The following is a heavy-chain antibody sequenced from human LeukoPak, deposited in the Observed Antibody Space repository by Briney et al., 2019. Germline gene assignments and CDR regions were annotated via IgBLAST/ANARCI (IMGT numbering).Heavy chain of an antibody. CDR1: GFTFSSYA. Sequence: GGSLRLSCAASGFTFSSYAMSWVRQAPEKRLEWVSAISGSGGDTYYADSVKGRFTISRDNSKNTLYLQMNSLRAEDTAVYYCTKFYYDVLTGYRGMDVWAKGPRSPSP. CDR2: ISGSGGDT. D-gene: IGHD3-9*01. V-gene: IGHV3-23*01. J-gene: IGHJ6*02. CDR3: TKFYYDVLTGYRGMDV.